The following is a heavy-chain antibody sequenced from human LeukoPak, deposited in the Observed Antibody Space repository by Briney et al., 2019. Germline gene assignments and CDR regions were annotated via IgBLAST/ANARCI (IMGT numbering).Heavy chain of an antibody. CDR1: GGSIRSGGFY. CDR2: IYYSGST. Sequence: KPSETLSLTCTVSGGSIRSGGFYWSWIRQHPGKGLEWIGYIYYSGSTYYNPSLKSRVIISVDTSKNQFSLKLSSVTAADTAVYYCARDRDGYSYGRTFDYRGQGTLVTVSS. CDR3: ARDRDGYSYGRTFDY. J-gene: IGHJ4*02. V-gene: IGHV4-31*03. D-gene: IGHD5-18*01.